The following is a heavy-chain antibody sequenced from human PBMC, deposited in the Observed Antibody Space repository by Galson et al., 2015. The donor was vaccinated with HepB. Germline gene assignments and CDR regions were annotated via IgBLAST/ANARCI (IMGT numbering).Heavy chain of an antibody. J-gene: IGHJ4*02. Sequence: SLRLSCAASGFTFSSYGMHWVRQAPGKGLEWVAVIWYDGSNKYYADSVKGRFTISRDNSKNTLYLQMNSLRAEDTAVYYCARQYGSGSYYTYPPDYWGQGTLVTVSS. CDR2: IWYDGSNK. D-gene: IGHD3-10*01. V-gene: IGHV3-33*01. CDR1: GFTFSSYG. CDR3: ARQYGSGSYYTYPPDY.